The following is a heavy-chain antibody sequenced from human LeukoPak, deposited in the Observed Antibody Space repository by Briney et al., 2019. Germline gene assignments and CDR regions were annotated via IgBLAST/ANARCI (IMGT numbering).Heavy chain of an antibody. Sequence: SETLSLTCTVSGGSISSYYWSWIRQPPGKGLEWIGYIYCSGSTNYSPSLKSRVTISVDTSKNQFSLKLSSVTPADTAVYYCARDLGYSDGWFDPWGQGTLVTVSS. J-gene: IGHJ5*02. D-gene: IGHD1-26*01. CDR2: IYCSGST. V-gene: IGHV4-59*01. CDR1: GGSISSYY. CDR3: ARDLGYSDGWFDP.